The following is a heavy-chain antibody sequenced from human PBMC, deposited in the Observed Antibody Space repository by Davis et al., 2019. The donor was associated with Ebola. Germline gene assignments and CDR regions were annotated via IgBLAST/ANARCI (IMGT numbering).Heavy chain of an antibody. J-gene: IGHJ4*02. Sequence: ASLKISCAASVITFSSYAMTWVRQAPGKGLEWVSAISGSGGTTYYAGSVKGRFTVSRDNSKNTLYLQMNSLRAEDTAVYYCAKYIKTVVVAARDYFDYWGQGTLVTVSS. CDR2: ISGSGGTT. D-gene: IGHD2-15*01. CDR3: AKYIKTVVVAARDYFDY. CDR1: VITFSSYA. V-gene: IGHV3-23*01.